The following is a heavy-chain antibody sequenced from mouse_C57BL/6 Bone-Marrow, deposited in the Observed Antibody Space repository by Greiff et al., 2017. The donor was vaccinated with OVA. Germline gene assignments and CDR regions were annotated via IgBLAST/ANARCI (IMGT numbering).Heavy chain of an antibody. Sequence: QVQLQQPGAELVRPGSSVKLSCKASGYTFTSYWMHWVKQRPIQGLEWIGNIDPSDSETHYNQKFKDKATLTVDKSSSTAYMQLSSLTSEDSAVYYCARGEAWKGSEGDYFDYWGQGTTLTVSS. CDR3: ARGEAWKGSEGDYFDY. D-gene: IGHD1-3*01. CDR2: IDPSDSET. V-gene: IGHV1-52*01. CDR1: GYTFTSYW. J-gene: IGHJ2*01.